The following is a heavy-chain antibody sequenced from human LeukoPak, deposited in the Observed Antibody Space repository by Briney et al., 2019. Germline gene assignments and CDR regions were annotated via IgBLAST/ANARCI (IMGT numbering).Heavy chain of an antibody. CDR3: AREGPYSDSSRSRFDY. Sequence: ASVKVSCKASGYTFTNYYIHWVRQAPGQGLEWTGIINPSGGSISYAQKFQGRVTMTRDTSTSTVYMELSSLRSEDTAVYYCAREGPYSDSSRSRFDYWGQGTLVTVSS. V-gene: IGHV1-46*01. D-gene: IGHD6-6*01. CDR2: INPSGGSI. CDR1: GYTFTNYY. J-gene: IGHJ4*02.